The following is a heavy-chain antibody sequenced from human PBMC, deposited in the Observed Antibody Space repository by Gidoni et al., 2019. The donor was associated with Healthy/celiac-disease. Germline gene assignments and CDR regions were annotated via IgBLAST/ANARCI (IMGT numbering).Heavy chain of an antibody. V-gene: IGHV3-30*18. CDR2: ISYDGSNK. J-gene: IGHJ4*02. Sequence: QVPLVESGGGVVQPGRSLRLSCAASGFTVRGYGMHWVRQAPGTGLEWVAVISYDGSNKYDADSVKGRFTISRDNSKNTLYLQMNSLRAEDTAVYYCAKDFDYWGQGTLVTVSS. CDR3: AKDFDY. CDR1: GFTVRGYG.